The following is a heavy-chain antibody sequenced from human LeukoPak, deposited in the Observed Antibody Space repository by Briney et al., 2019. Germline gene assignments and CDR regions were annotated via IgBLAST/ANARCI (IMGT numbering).Heavy chain of an antibody. CDR3: ASFYDYVWGSYRLDY. CDR2: ISSSGSTI. CDR1: GFTFRRYE. D-gene: IGHD3-16*02. J-gene: IGHJ4*02. V-gene: IGHV3-48*03. Sequence: GGSLRFSCAASGFTFRRYEMNWVRQAPGKGLAWVPYISSSGSTIYYADSVKGRFTISRYNAKNSLYLQMNSLRAEDTAVYYCASFYDYVWGSYRLDYWGQGTLVTVSS.